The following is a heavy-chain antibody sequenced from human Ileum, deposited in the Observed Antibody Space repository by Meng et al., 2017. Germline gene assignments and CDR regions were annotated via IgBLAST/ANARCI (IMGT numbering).Heavy chain of an antibody. CDR1: GTW. V-gene: IGHV4-4*01. D-gene: IGHD3-22*01. Sequence: QAQRNEPGPRLVQPPRSPSLTRAASGTWWSWVRQPPGKGLEWIGEIFQSGRTNYNPSLKSRVTISIDKSKSQISLQLSAVTAADTAVYSCATSNDRDVYYLGYWGQGTLVTVSS. J-gene: IGHJ4*02. CDR3: ATSNDRDVYYLGY. CDR2: IFQSGRT.